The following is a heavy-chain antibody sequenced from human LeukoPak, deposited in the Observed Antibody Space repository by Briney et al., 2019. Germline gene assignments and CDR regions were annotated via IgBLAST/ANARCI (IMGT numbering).Heavy chain of an antibody. D-gene: IGHD3-3*01. V-gene: IGHV3-21*01. CDR1: GFTFSSYS. Sequence: GGSLRLSCAASGFTFSSYSMNWVRQAPGKGLEWVSSISSSSYIYYADSVKGRFTISRDNAKNSLYLQMNSLRAEDTAVCYCARDKYDFWSGSYPYYMDVWGKGTTVTVSS. CDR2: ISSSSYI. J-gene: IGHJ6*03. CDR3: ARDKYDFWSGSYPYYMDV.